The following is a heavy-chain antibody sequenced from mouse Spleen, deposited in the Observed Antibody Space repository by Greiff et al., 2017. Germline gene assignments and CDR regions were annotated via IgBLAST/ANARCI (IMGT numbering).Heavy chain of an antibody. D-gene: IGHD1-2*01. J-gene: IGHJ1*01. V-gene: IGHV1-87*01. Sequence: VQLQQSGAELARPGASVKLSCKASGYTFTSYWMQWVKQRPGQGLEWIGAIYPGDGDTRYTQKFKGKATLTADKSSSTAYMQLSSLASEDSAVYYCARGESYYGYDWYFDVWGAGTTVTVSS. CDR2: IYPGDGDT. CDR1: GYTFTSYW. CDR3: ARGESYYGYDWYFDV.